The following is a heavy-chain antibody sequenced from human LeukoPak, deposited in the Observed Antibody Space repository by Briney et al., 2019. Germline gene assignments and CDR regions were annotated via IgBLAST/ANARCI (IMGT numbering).Heavy chain of an antibody. D-gene: IGHD1-26*01. V-gene: IGHV1-2*02. Sequence: GASVKVSCKASGYTFTGYYTHWVRQAPGQGLEWMGWINPNSGGTNYAQKFQGRVTMTGDTSISTAYMELSRLRSDDTAVYYCARTVVGPPPFDYWGQGTLVTVSS. CDR2: INPNSGGT. J-gene: IGHJ4*02. CDR3: ARTVVGPPPFDY. CDR1: GYTFTGYY.